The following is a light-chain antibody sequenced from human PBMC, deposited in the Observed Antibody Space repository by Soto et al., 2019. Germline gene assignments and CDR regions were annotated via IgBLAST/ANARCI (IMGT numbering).Light chain of an antibody. CDR3: QQRSNWLET. CDR2: DAS. V-gene: IGKV3-11*01. Sequence: EIVSTQSPATLSFSPWERATLSCRASQSVSSYLAWYQQKPGQAPRLLIYDASNRATGIPARFSGSGSGTDFTLTISSLEPEDFAVYYCQQRSNWLETFGQGTKVDIK. CDR1: QSVSSY. J-gene: IGKJ1*01.